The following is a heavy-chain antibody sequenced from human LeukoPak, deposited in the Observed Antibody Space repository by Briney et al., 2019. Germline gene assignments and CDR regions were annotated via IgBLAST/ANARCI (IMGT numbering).Heavy chain of an antibody. CDR1: GGTFSSYA. CDR2: IIPILGVA. Sequence: SVKVSCKASGGTFSSYAISWVRQAPGQGLEWMARIIPILGVANYAQKFQGRVTITADKSTSTVNMELSGLRSEDTAMYYCARGTGIVGATSFDYWGQGALVTVSS. CDR3: ARGTGIVGATSFDY. V-gene: IGHV1-69*04. D-gene: IGHD1-26*01. J-gene: IGHJ4*02.